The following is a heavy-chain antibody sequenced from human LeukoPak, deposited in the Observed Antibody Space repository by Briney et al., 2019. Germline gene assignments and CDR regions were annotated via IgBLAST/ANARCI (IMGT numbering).Heavy chain of an antibody. J-gene: IGHJ3*02. CDR3: ARGGRGYSYGDDAFDI. V-gene: IGHV3-7*05. Sequence: PGGSLRLSCAASGFTFSSYWMSWVRQAPGKGLEWVANIKQDGSEKYYVDSVKGRFTISRDNAKNSTYLQMNSLRAEDTAVYYCARGGRGYSYGDDAFDIWGQGTMVTVSS. CDR2: IKQDGSEK. D-gene: IGHD5-18*01. CDR1: GFTFSSYW.